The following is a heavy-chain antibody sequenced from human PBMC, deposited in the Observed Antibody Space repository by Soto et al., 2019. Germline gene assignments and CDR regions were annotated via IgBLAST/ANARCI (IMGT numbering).Heavy chain of an antibody. CDR1: GGSISSSSYY. J-gene: IGHJ4*02. CDR2: IYYSGST. CDR3: ARRLVTVPYYFDY. D-gene: IGHD2-2*01. Sequence: SETLSLTCTVSGGSISSSSYYWGWIRQPPGKGLEWIGSIYYSGSTYYNPSLKSRVTISVDTSKNQFSLKLSSVTAADTAVYYCARRLVTVPYYFDYWGQGTLVTVSS. V-gene: IGHV4-39*01.